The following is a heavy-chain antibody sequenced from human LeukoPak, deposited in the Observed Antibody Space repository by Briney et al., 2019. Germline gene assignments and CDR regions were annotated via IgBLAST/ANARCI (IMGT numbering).Heavy chain of an antibody. CDR1: GYTFIGYY. V-gene: IGHV1-69*06. Sequence: GASVKVSCKASGYTFIGYYMHWVRQAPGQGLEWMGGIIPIFGTANYAQKFQGRVTITADKSTSTAYMELSSLRSEDAAVYYCARGGRASGYSYVAYYFDYWGQGTLVTVSS. J-gene: IGHJ4*02. CDR3: ARGGRASGYSYVAYYFDY. D-gene: IGHD5-18*01. CDR2: IIPIFGTA.